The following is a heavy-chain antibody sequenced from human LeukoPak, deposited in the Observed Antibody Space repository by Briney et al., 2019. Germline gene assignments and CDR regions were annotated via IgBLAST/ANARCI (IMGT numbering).Heavy chain of an antibody. CDR1: GGSISSYY. V-gene: IGHV4-59*12. J-gene: IGHJ6*03. Sequence: PSETLSLTCTVSGGSISSYYWSWIRQPPGKGLEWIGYIYYSGSTNYNPSLKSRVTISVDTSKNQFSLKLSSVTAADTAVYYCAREAGGYSYGYYYYYYMDVWGKGTTVTISS. D-gene: IGHD5-18*01. CDR3: AREAGGYSYGYYYYYYMDV. CDR2: IYYSGST.